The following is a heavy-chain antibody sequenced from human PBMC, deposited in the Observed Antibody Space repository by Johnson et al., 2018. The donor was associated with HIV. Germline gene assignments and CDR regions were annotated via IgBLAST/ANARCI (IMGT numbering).Heavy chain of an antibody. CDR3: ARAPYYYDSSTGAFDI. Sequence: VQLVESGGGVVQPGGSLRLSCAASGFTFSSYAMHWVRQAPGKGLEWVAVISYDGSNKYYADSVKGRFTISRDNSKNTLYLQMNSLRAEDTAVYYCARAPYYYDSSTGAFDIWGQGTMVTVSS. CDR2: ISYDGSNK. CDR1: GFTFSSYA. J-gene: IGHJ3*02. V-gene: IGHV3-30-3*01. D-gene: IGHD3-22*01.